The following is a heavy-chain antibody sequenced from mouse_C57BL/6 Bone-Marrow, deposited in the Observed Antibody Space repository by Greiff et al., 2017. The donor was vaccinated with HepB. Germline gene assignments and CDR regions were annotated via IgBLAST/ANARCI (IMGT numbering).Heavy chain of an antibody. J-gene: IGHJ3*01. CDR2: IYPGNSDT. CDR1: GYTFTSYW. V-gene: IGHV1-5*01. D-gene: IGHD1-2*01. CDR3: TRRAITTASPPFAY. Sequence: QLQESGTVLARPGASVKMSCKTSGYTFTSYWMHWVKQRPGQGLEWIGAIYPGNSDTSYNQKFKGKAKLTAVTSASTAYMELSSLTNEDSAVYYCTRRAITTASPPFAYWGQGTLVTVSA.